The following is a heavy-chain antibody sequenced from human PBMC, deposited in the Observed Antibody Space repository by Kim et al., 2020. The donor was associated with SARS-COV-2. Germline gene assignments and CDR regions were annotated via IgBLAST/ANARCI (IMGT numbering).Heavy chain of an antibody. Sequence: GGSLRLSCAASGFTFGDYGMHWVRQAPGKGLEWVSGISWNSGSIAYADSVKGRFTISRDNVKNSLYLQMNSLRAEDTALYYCANGGSGATTFDSWGQGTLVTVSS. CDR3: ANGGSGATTFDS. CDR1: GFTFGDYG. J-gene: IGHJ4*02. CDR2: ISWNSGSI. V-gene: IGHV3-9*01. D-gene: IGHD3-16*01.